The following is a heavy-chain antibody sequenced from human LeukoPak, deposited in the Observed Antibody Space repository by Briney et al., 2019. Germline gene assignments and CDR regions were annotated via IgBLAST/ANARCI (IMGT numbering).Heavy chain of an antibody. CDR1: GFTFSSYS. Sequence: GGSLRLSCAASGFTFSSYSMNWVRQAPGKGLEWVSSISSSSSYIYYADSVKGRFTISGDNAKNSLYLQMNSLRAEDTAVYYCTTGPTMVLDYWGQGTLVTVSS. V-gene: IGHV3-21*01. J-gene: IGHJ4*02. CDR2: ISSSSSYI. CDR3: TTGPTMVLDY. D-gene: IGHD3-10*01.